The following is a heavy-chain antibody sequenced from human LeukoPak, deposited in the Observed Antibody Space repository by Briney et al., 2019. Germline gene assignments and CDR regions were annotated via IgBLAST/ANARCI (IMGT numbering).Heavy chain of an antibody. D-gene: IGHD3-10*01. J-gene: IGHJ6*04. Sequence: PGGSLRLSRAASGFTFSSYAMHWVRQAPGKGLEWVAVISYDGSNKYYADSVKGRFTISRDNSKNTLYLQMNSLRAEDTAVYYCARDITMVRGRYYYYGMDVWGKGTTVTVSS. CDR2: ISYDGSNK. V-gene: IGHV3-30*04. CDR3: ARDITMVRGRYYYYGMDV. CDR1: GFTFSSYA.